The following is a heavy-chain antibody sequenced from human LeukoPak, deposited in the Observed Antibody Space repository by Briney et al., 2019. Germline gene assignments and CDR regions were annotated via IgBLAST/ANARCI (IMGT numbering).Heavy chain of an antibody. CDR3: AKDAFHDSSGYYSPFDY. CDR1: GFSFSNYA. J-gene: IGHJ4*02. Sequence: PGGSLRLSCAASGFSFSNYAMSWVRQAPGKGLEWVSGLSGNGERTHYADSVKGRFTISRDNSKNTLYLQMNSLRAEDTAVYYCAKDAFHDSSGYYSPFDYWGQGTLVTVSS. D-gene: IGHD3-22*01. V-gene: IGHV3-23*01. CDR2: LSGNGERT.